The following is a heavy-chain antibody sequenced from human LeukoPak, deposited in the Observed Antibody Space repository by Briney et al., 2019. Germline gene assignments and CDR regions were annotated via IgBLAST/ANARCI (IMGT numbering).Heavy chain of an antibody. CDR3: ARGGRDAFDI. CDR2: ISSSSIYI. D-gene: IGHD6-25*01. CDR1: GFTFSSYS. Sequence: PGGSLRLSCAASGFTFSSYSMNWVRLAPGKGLEWVSFISSSSIYISYADSMKGRFAISRDNAKDSLYLQMNSLRAEDPAMYYCARGGRDAFDIWGQGTMVTVSS. J-gene: IGHJ3*02. V-gene: IGHV3-21*01.